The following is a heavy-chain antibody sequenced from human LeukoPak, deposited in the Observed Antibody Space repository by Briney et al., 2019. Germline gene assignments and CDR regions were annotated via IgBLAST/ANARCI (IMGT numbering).Heavy chain of an antibody. CDR2: IDPSDSYV. J-gene: IGHJ4*02. Sequence: GESLKISCKGSGYSFTYYWITWVRQMPGKGLEWIEGIDPSDSYVNNSPSFQGHVTISVDKSITTAYLQWSSLKASDTAIYYCARLKYGTSSGYYDYWGQGTLVTVSS. D-gene: IGHD2-2*01. V-gene: IGHV5-10-1*01. CDR1: GYSFTYYW. CDR3: ARLKYGTSSGYYDY.